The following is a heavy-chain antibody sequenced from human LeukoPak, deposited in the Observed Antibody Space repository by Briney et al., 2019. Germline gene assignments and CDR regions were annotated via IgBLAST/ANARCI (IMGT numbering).Heavy chain of an antibody. V-gene: IGHV3-15*01. CDR3: TPSIAVAGSLDY. CDR1: GFTFSNVW. CDR2: IKSKTDGGTT. D-gene: IGHD6-19*01. Sequence: KTGGSLRLSCAASGFTFSNVWMSWVRQAPGKGLEWVGGIKSKTDGGTTDYAAPVKGRFTISRDDSKNTLNLQKHSLKTEDTAVYYCTPSIAVAGSLDYWGQGTLVTVSS. J-gene: IGHJ4*02.